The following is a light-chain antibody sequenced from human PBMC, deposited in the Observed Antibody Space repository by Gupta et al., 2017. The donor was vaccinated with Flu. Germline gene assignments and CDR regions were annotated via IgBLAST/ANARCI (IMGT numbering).Light chain of an antibody. CDR2: KTS. CDR3: LQADCFPIT. CDR1: QNIRTW. Sequence: DIQMTQFPSSVSASVGDTVIINCRASQNIRTWLVWYQQKPGRAPNLLIYKTSTLHSGVPSRFSGSGSGTDFTLTINNLQPDDFATYYCLQADCFPITFGRGTKV. V-gene: IGKV1D-12*01. J-gene: IGKJ4*01.